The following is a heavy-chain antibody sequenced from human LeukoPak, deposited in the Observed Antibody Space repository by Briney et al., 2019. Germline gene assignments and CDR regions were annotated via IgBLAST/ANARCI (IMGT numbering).Heavy chain of an antibody. CDR3: ARDNWVDY. CDR2: ISSGSTM. CDR1: GFPFSSYE. J-gene: IGHJ4*02. D-gene: IGHD7-27*01. V-gene: IGHV3-48*03. Sequence: PGGSLTLSRAASGFPFSSYEMNWVRQAPGKGLEWVSYISSGSTMHYADSVKGRFTISRDNAKRSVYLQMNSLRAEDTAVYYCARDNWVDYWGQGTLVTVSS.